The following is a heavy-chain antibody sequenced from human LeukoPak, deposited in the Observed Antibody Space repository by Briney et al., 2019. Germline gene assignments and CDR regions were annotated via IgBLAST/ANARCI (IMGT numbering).Heavy chain of an antibody. V-gene: IGHV4-59*01. CDR2: IYYSGST. CDR3: ARGYDFWSGYYASPFFDY. J-gene: IGHJ4*02. Sequence: KSSETLSLTCTVSGGSISSYYWSWIRQPPGKGLEWIGYIYYSGSTNYNPSLKSRVTISVDTSKNQFSLKLGSVTAADTAVYYCARGYDFWSGYYASPFFDYWGQGTLVTVSS. CDR1: GGSISSYY. D-gene: IGHD3-3*01.